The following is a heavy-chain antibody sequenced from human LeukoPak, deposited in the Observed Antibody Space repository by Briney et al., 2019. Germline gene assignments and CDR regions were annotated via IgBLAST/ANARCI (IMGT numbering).Heavy chain of an antibody. J-gene: IGHJ4*02. V-gene: IGHV1-46*01. CDR3: ARAFRHYYGSGSYYMVDY. CDR1: GYTFTSYY. CDR2: INPSGGST. D-gene: IGHD3-10*01. Sequence: GASVKVSRKASGYTFTSYYMHWVRQAPGQGLEWMGIINPSGGSTSYAQKFQGRVTITADKSTSTAYMELSSLRSEDTAVYYCARAFRHYYGSGSYYMVDYWGQGTLVTVSS.